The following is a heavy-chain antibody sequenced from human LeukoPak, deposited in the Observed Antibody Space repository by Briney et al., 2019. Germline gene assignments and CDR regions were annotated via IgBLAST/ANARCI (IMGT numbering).Heavy chain of an antibody. D-gene: IGHD3-22*01. CDR1: GYDFTSYA. J-gene: IGHJ3*02. Sequence: SVKVSCKASGYDFTSYAMHWVRQAPGQRLEWMGWINAGNGNTKYSQKFQDRVTVTRDTSTSTAYMELSSLRSEDTAVYYCAKDEKGYYHDTSGYPDAFDIWGQGTMVTVSS. CDR3: AKDEKGYYHDTSGYPDAFDI. V-gene: IGHV1-3*01. CDR2: INAGNGNT.